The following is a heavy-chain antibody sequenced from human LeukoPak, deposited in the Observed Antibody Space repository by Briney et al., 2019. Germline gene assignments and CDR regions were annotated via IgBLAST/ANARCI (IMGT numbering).Heavy chain of an antibody. CDR3: ARADRLDGGPYLIGP. Sequence: ASVKVSCKTSGYSFTDYYMHWVRQAPGQGLEWMGWINPNSGGTSSTQKFQGRVTMTRDTSITTVYMEVSWLTSDDTAIYYCARADRLDGGPYLIGPWGQGTLVTVSS. CDR2: INPNSGGT. V-gene: IGHV1-2*02. CDR1: GYSFTDYY. D-gene: IGHD2-21*01. J-gene: IGHJ5*02.